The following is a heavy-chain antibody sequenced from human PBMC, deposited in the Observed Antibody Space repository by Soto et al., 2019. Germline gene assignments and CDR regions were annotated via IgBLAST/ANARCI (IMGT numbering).Heavy chain of an antibody. CDR1: GYSFTSYW. J-gene: IGHJ4*02. CDR2: IYPGDSDT. V-gene: IGHV5-51*03. Sequence: GESLKISCKGSGYSFTSYWIGWVRQMPGKGLEWMGIIYPGDSDTRYSPSFQGQVTISADKSISTAYLQWSSLKASDTAMYYCARVERDFWSGYYSFDYWCQGTLVTVSS. D-gene: IGHD3-3*01. CDR3: ARVERDFWSGYYSFDY.